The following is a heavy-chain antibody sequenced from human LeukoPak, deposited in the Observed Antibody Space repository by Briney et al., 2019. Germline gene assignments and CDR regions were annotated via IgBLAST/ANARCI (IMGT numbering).Heavy chain of an antibody. CDR1: GYTFTDYY. CDR3: ARGAGIHLLIYFYFYMDV. D-gene: IGHD2-8*01. J-gene: IGHJ6*03. CDR2: INPNSGGT. V-gene: IGHV1-2*02. Sequence: ASVKVSCNASGYTFTDYYKHWVRQAPGQGLEWMGWINPNSGGTNYAQKFQGRDTMTRDTSISTAYMELSRLRSDDTAVYYCARGAGIHLLIYFYFYMDVWGKGSTVTVSS.